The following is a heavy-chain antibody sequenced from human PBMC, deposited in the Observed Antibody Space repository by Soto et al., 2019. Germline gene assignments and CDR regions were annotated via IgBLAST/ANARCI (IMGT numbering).Heavy chain of an antibody. Sequence: ASVKVSCKVSGYTLTELSMHWVRQAPGKGLEWMGGFDPEDGETIYAQKFQGRVTMTEDTSTDTAYMELSSLRSEDTAVYYCATRKLSHLNDAFDIWGQGTMVTVSS. J-gene: IGHJ3*02. CDR1: GYTLTELS. CDR3: ATRKLSHLNDAFDI. CDR2: FDPEDGET. V-gene: IGHV1-24*01. D-gene: IGHD1-26*01.